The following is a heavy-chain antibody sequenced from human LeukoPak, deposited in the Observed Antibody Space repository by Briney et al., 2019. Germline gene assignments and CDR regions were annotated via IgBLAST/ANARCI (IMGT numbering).Heavy chain of an antibody. J-gene: IGHJ4*02. CDR1: DGSISSSTYY. Sequence: SETLSLTCTVSDGSISSSTYYWIWIRQPPGKGLEWIGSIYYTGTTYYNPSLKSRVTISVDTTMNQFSLKVNSLTAADTAVYYCARDFHSGYFDYWGQGALVTVSS. V-gene: IGHV4-39*07. CDR3: ARDFHSGYFDY. CDR2: IYYTGTT. D-gene: IGHD3-10*01.